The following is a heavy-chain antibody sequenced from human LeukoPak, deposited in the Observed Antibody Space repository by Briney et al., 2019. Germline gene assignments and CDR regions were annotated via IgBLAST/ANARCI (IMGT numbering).Heavy chain of an antibody. J-gene: IGHJ5*02. Sequence: ASVKVSCKASGYTFTGYYMHWVRQAPGQGLEWMGWINPNSGGTNYAQKFQGRVTMTRDTSISTAYMELRSLTSDDTAVYYCARVELRWSGQLLFGKKNWFDPWGQGTLVTVSS. V-gene: IGHV1-2*02. D-gene: IGHD3-10*01. CDR1: GYTFTGYY. CDR3: ARVELRWSGQLLFGKKNWFDP. CDR2: INPNSGGT.